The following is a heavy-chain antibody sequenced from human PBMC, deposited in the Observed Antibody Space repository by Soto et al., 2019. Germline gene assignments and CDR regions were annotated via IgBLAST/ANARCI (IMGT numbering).Heavy chain of an antibody. V-gene: IGHV1-69*13. CDR2: IIPKFGTT. J-gene: IGHJ4*02. D-gene: IGHD4-17*01. Sequence: QVQLVQSGAEVKKPGSSVKVSCKASGGTFSTYGINWVRLAPGQGLEWMGWIIPKFGTTKNAQKFQGRVTLTADESTKTAYMELKYLRSEDTAVYFCAREVDPYYGCNSLSLDYWGQGTLVTVSS. CDR1: GGTFSTYG. CDR3: AREVDPYYGCNSLSLDY.